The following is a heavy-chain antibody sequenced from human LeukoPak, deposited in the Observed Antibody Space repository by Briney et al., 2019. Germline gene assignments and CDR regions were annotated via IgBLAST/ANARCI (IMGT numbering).Heavy chain of an antibody. CDR1: GGSISSGSYY. D-gene: IGHD6-13*01. CDR2: IYTSGST. CDR3: AYSSSWYPPYYY. V-gene: IGHV4-61*02. J-gene: IGHJ4*02. Sequence: SQTLSLTRTVSGGSISSGSYYWSWIRQPAGKGLEWIGRIYTSGSTNYNPSLKSRVTISVDTSKNQFSLKLSSVTAADTAVYYCAYSSSWYPPYYYWGQGTLVTVSS.